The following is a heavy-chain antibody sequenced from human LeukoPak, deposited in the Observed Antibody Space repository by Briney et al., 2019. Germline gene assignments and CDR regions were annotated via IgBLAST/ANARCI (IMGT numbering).Heavy chain of an antibody. J-gene: IGHJ6*03. Sequence: GGSLRLSCAASGFTFDDYGMSWVRQAPGKGLEWVSYISSSSSTIYYADSVKGRFTISRDNAKNSLYLQMNSLRAEDTAVYYCARVDVVVVPAGYYYYMDVWGKGTRSPSP. CDR3: ARVDVVVVPAGYYYYMDV. CDR2: ISSSSSTI. D-gene: IGHD2-2*03. CDR1: GFTFDDYG. V-gene: IGHV3-48*04.